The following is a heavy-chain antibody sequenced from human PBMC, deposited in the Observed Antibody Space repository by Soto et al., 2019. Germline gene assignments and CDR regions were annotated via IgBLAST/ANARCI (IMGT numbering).Heavy chain of an antibody. CDR2: INAGNGNT. CDR3: ARWGIAVAGTYYYYGMDV. D-gene: IGHD6-19*01. J-gene: IGHJ6*02. V-gene: IGHV1-3*01. CDR1: GYTFTSYA. Sequence: AASVKVSCKASGYTFTSYAMHWVRQAPGQRLEWMGWINAGNGNTKYSQKFQGRVTITRDTSASTAYMELSSLRSEDTAVYYCARWGIAVAGTYYYYGMDVWGQGTTVTVSS.